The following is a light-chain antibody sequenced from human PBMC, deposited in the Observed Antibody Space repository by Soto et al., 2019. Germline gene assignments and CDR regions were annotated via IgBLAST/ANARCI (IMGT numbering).Light chain of an antibody. CDR2: GAS. CDR1: QSVSSGL. CDR3: QQYHNSPRT. V-gene: IGKV3-20*01. Sequence: EIVLTQSPGTLSLSPGERATLSCRASQSVSSGLLAWYQQKPGQAPRLLIYGASSRAAGIPDRFSGSGSGTDFTLTISRLEPEDFAVYYCQQYHNSPRTFGQGTRWIS. J-gene: IGKJ1*01.